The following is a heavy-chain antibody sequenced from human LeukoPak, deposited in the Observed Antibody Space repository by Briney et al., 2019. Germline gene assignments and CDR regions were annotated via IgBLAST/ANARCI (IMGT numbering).Heavy chain of an antibody. CDR1: GESFSGYY. Sequence: SETLSLTCGVSGESFSGYYWSWLRQPPGKGLEWIGEINQSGDTNYNPSFETRVTMLVDASKKQFSLKVKSVTAADGAVYYCARSLSPYYDVTSAYWVWGYWGQGTLVIISS. J-gene: IGHJ4*02. CDR2: INQSGDT. V-gene: IGHV4-34*01. D-gene: IGHD3-3*01. CDR3: ARSLSPYYDVTSAYWVWGY.